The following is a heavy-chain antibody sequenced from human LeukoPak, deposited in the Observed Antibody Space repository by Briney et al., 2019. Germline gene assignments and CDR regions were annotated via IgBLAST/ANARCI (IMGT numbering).Heavy chain of an antibody. D-gene: IGHD5-18*01. CDR2: ISSSGSTI. V-gene: IGHV3-48*03. CDR3: ARTSRQLWPSALFDY. Sequence: GGSLRLSCAVSGFTFSSYEMNWVRQAPGKGLEWVSYISSSGSTIYYADSVKGRFTISRDNAKNSLYLQMNSLRAEDTAVYYCARTSRQLWPSALFDYWGQGTLVTVSS. J-gene: IGHJ4*02. CDR1: GFTFSSYE.